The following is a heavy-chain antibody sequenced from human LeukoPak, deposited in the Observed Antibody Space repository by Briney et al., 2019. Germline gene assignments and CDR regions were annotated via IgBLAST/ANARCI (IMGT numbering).Heavy chain of an antibody. Sequence: SETLSLTCTVSGGSISSYYWSWIRQPAGKGLEWIGRIYTSGTTNYNPSLKSRVTMSVDTSKNQFSLKLSPVTAADTAVYYCARVAIGQLGGIGYYFDYWGQGTLVTVSS. J-gene: IGHJ4*02. V-gene: IGHV4-4*07. CDR2: IYTSGTT. D-gene: IGHD6-6*01. CDR1: GGSISSYY. CDR3: ARVAIGQLGGIGYYFDY.